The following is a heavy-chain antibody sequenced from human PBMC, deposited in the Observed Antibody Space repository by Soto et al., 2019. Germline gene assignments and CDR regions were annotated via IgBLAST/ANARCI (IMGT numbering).Heavy chain of an antibody. CDR2: ISYDGSNK. J-gene: IGHJ3*02. CDR1: GFTFSSYA. D-gene: IGHD3-10*01. V-gene: IGHV3-30-3*01. CDR3: ARVVRGNYGGNSVAFDI. Sequence: QVQLVESGGGVVQPGRSLRLSCAASGFTFSSYAMHWVRQAPGKGLEWVAVISYDGSNKYYADSVKGRFTISRDNSKNTLYLQMNSLRAEDTAVYYCARVVRGNYGGNSVAFDIWGQGTMVTVSS.